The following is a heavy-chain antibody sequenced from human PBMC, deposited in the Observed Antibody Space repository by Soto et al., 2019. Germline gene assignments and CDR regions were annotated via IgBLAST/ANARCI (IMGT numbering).Heavy chain of an antibody. CDR2: IKSKTDGGTT. CDR3: TTLVPVVVVAAQPEYY. Sequence: GGSLRLSCAASGFTFSNAWMSWVRQAPGKGLEWVGRIKSKTDGGTTDYAAPVKGRFTISRDDSKNTLYLQMNSLKTEDTAVYYCTTLVPVVVVAAQPEYYWGQGTLVTVSS. CDR1: GFTFSNAW. J-gene: IGHJ4*02. D-gene: IGHD2-15*01. V-gene: IGHV3-15*01.